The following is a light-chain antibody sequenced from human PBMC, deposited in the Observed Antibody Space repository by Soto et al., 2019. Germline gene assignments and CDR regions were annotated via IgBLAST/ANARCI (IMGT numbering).Light chain of an antibody. CDR3: SSYSSSATHVV. V-gene: IGLV2-14*03. CDR1: SSDVGDFNY. Sequence: QSALTQPASVSGSPGRSVTISCTGSSSDVGDFNYVSWYQHLPGRAPKLIIYDVTNRPSGISYRFSASKSGSTASLTISGLQDEDEDDYYCSSYSSSATHVVFGGGTKLTVL. J-gene: IGLJ2*01. CDR2: DVT.